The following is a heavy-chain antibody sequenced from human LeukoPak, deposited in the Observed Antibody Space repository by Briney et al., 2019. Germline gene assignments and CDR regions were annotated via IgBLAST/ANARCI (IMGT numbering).Heavy chain of an antibody. V-gene: IGHV4-4*07. CDR2: IYTSGST. D-gene: IGHD4-11*01. J-gene: IGHJ4*02. Sequence: SETLSLTCTVSDGSISNYYWSWIRQPAGKGLEWIGLIYTSGSTTYNPSLKSRVTMSVDTSENQFSLRLSSVTAADTAVYFCARGGGHYSNYFDYWGQGNLVTVSS. CDR1: DGSISNYY. CDR3: ARGGGHYSNYFDY.